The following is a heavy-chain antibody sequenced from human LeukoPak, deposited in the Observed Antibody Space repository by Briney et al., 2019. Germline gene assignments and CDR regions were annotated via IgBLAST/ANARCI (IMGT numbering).Heavy chain of an antibody. Sequence: GGSLRLSCAASGFIFSDYAMSWVRQAPGGGLEWVPAISGSGDRTFHADSVKGRFTTSRDNSKNTLSLQMSSLRVEDSAVYFCAKDTSAWWYHRAYMNVWGTGTTVTVSS. J-gene: IGHJ6*03. D-gene: IGHD2-15*01. CDR2: ISGSGDRT. V-gene: IGHV3-23*01. CDR1: GFIFSDYA. CDR3: AKDTSAWWYHRAYMNV.